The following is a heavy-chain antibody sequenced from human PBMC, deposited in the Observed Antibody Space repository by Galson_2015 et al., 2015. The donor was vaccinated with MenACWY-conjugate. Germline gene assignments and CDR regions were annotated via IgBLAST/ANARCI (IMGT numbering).Heavy chain of an antibody. CDR1: GFTFNNYA. D-gene: IGHD6-6*01. V-gene: IGHV3-64D*06. Sequence: SLRLSCAASGFTFNNYAVHWARQAPGKGLEYVSVISSNGDSTYYADSVKGRFTISRDNSKNTLYLQMSSLRAEDTAVYYCVKEFSSSSGLSGNYFDYWGQGTLVTVSS. J-gene: IGHJ4*02. CDR2: ISSNGDST. CDR3: VKEFSSSSGLSGNYFDY.